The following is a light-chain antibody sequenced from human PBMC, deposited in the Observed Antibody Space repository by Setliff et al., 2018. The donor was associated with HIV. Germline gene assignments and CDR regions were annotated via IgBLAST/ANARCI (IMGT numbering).Light chain of an antibody. V-gene: IGLV2-8*01. J-gene: IGLJ3*02. CDR1: SSDVGGYKY. Sequence: QSVLTQPPSASGSPGQSVTISCTGTSSDVGGYKYVSWYQQYPGKAPKIMIYEVSKRPSGVPDRFSGSKSGNTASLTVSGLQAEDEADYYCSSYADSNTWVFGGGTKVTVL. CDR2: EVS. CDR3: SSYADSNTWV.